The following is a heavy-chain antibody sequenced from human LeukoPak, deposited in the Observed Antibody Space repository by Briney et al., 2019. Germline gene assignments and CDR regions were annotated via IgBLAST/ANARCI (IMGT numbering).Heavy chain of an antibody. J-gene: IGHJ3*02. D-gene: IGHD3/OR15-3a*01. CDR3: ASPWTSENAFDI. V-gene: IGHV1-69*04. Sequence: AASVKVSCKASGGPFSSYAISWVRQAPGQGLAWMGRIIPIFGIANYAQKFQGRVTITADKSTSTAYMELSSLRSEDTAVYYCASPWTSENAFDIWGQGTMVTVPS. CDR1: GGPFSSYA. CDR2: IIPIFGIA.